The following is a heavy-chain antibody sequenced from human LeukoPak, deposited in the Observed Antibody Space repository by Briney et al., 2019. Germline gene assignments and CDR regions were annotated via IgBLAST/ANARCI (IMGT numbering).Heavy chain of an antibody. Sequence: PSETLSLTCNVSGGSISSYYWSWIRQPPGKGLEWIGNIHYSGSSVYNPSLKSRGTISIDTSRRQFFLKLNSVTAADTAVYFCALAPNSNWFDFWGPGTLVTVSS. V-gene: IGHV4-59*03. CDR3: ALAPNSNWFDF. D-gene: IGHD2-8*01. J-gene: IGHJ5*01. CDR2: IHYSGSS. CDR1: GGSISSYY.